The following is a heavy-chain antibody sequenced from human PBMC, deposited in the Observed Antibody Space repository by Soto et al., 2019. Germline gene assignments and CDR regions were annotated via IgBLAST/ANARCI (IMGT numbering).Heavy chain of an antibody. CDR2: IYYSGST. J-gene: IGHJ4*02. CDR1: GGSISSGDYY. CDR3: ARDTRAVYGSGASDY. Sequence: SETLSLTCTVSGGSISSGDYYWSWIRQPPGKGLEWIGYIYYSGSTYYNPSLKSRVTISVDTSKNQFSLKLSSVTAADTAVYYCARDTRAVYGSGASDYWGQGALVTVS. V-gene: IGHV4-30-4*01. D-gene: IGHD3-10*01.